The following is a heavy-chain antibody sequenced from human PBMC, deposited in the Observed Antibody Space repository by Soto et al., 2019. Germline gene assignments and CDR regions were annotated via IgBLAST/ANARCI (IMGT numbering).Heavy chain of an antibody. Sequence: SETLSLTCTVSGGSISSSSYYWGWIRQPPGKRLEWIGSIYYSGSTYYNPSLKSRVTISVDTSKNQFSLKLSSVTAADTAVYYCARGRGFTFGGVIVIRGWFDPWGQGTLVTVSS. D-gene: IGHD3-16*02. CDR2: IYYSGST. J-gene: IGHJ5*02. CDR3: ARGRGFTFGGVIVIRGWFDP. V-gene: IGHV4-39*01. CDR1: GGSISSSSYY.